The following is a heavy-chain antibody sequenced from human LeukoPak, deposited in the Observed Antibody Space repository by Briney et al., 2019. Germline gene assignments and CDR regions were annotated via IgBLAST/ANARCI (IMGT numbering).Heavy chain of an antibody. V-gene: IGHV1-8*03. CDR2: MNPNSGNT. J-gene: IGHJ6*03. Sequence: ASVKVSCKASGGTFTSYDINWVRQATGQGLEWIGWMNPNSGNTGYAQKFQGRVTITRNTSISTAYMELSSLRSEDTAVYYCARAGLRYFDWSSYYYYYMDVWGKGTTVTVSS. CDR3: ARAGLRYFDWSSYYYYYMDV. CDR1: GGTFTSYD. D-gene: IGHD3-9*01.